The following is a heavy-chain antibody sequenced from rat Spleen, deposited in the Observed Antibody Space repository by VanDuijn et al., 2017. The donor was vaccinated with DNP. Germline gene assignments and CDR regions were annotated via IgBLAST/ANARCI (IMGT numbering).Heavy chain of an antibody. D-gene: IGHD1-11*01. Sequence: EVRLVESGGGLVQPGRSLKLSCAASGFNFNDYWMAWVRQAPGKGLEWIGDISKDSNTINYTPSLKDKFTISRDNGQKTLYLQMNNLGSEDTAIYYCAIAGWHGWLAYWGQGTLVTVSS. V-gene: IGHV4-2*01. J-gene: IGHJ3*01. CDR2: ISKDSNTI. CDR1: GFNFNDYW. CDR3: AIAGWHGWLAY.